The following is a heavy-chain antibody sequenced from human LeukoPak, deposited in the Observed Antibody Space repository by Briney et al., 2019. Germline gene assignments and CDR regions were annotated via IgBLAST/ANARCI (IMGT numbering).Heavy chain of an antibody. CDR3: ARQPPPYYYMDV. CDR2: ISAYNGNT. V-gene: IGHV1-18*01. D-gene: IGHD6-13*01. Sequence: ASVKVSCKASGYTFTSYGISWVRQAPGQGLEWMGWISAYNGNTNYAQTLKGRVTMTTDTSTSTAYMELRSLRSDDTAVYYCARQPPPYYYMDVWGKGTTVTVSS. J-gene: IGHJ6*03. CDR1: GYTFTSYG.